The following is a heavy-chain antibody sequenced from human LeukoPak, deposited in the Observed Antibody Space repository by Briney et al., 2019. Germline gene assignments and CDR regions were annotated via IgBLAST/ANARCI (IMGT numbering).Heavy chain of an antibody. Sequence: GGSLRLSCAASGFTFDDYAMHWVRQAPGKGLEWVSLISWDGGSTYYADSVKGRFTISRDNAKNSLYLQMNSLRAEDTAVYYCARPKESHTAFDYWGQGTLVTVSS. CDR2: ISWDGGST. CDR3: ARPKESHTAFDY. V-gene: IGHV3-43D*03. CDR1: GFTFDDYA. J-gene: IGHJ4*02. D-gene: IGHD5-18*01.